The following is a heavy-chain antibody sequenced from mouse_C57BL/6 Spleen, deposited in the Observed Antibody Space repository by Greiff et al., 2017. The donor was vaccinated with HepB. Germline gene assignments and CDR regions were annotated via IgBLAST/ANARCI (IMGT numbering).Heavy chain of an antibody. Sequence: VQLQQSGAELVKPGASVKISCKASGYAFSSYWMNWVKQRPGKGLEWIGQIYPGDGDTNYNGKFKGKATLTADKSSSTAYMQLSSLTSEDSAVYFGARSYYGSSYDYYAMDYWGQGTSVTVSS. CDR2: IYPGDGDT. CDR3: ARSYYGSSYDYYAMDY. J-gene: IGHJ4*01. V-gene: IGHV1-80*01. D-gene: IGHD1-1*01. CDR1: GYAFSSYW.